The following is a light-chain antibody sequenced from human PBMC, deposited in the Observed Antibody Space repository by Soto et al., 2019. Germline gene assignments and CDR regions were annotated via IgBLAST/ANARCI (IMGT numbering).Light chain of an antibody. CDR1: ISNIGANY. J-gene: IGLJ2*01. CDR3: STWDSNLRAVV. V-gene: IGLV1-51*01. Sequence: QSVLTQPPSVSAAPGLKVTISCSGSISNIGANYVSWYQQVPGTAPKLLIYEHNKLPSGIPDRFSGSTSGTSATLGITGLQTGYEGDYYCSTWDSNLRAVVFGGGTKLTVL. CDR2: EHN.